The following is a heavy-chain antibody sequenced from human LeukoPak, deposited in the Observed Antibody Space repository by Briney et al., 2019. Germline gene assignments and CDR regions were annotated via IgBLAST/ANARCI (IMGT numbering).Heavy chain of an antibody. CDR2: IYYRGTT. D-gene: IGHD3-3*01. V-gene: IGHV4-59*12. J-gene: IGHJ6*02. Sequence: SETLSLTCTVSGDSIDSYYWSWIRQPPGKGLEWIGYIYYRGTTSYNPFLKSRVTISVDTSKNRFPLKLNSVTAADTAVYYCAREIGGSGRGDVCGQRTPVADSS. CDR3: AREIGGSGRGDV. CDR1: GDSIDSYY.